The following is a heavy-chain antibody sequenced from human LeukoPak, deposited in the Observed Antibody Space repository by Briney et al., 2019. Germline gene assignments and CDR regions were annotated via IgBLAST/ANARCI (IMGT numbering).Heavy chain of an antibody. CDR1: GFTVSSNY. D-gene: IGHD3-22*01. CDR2: ISSSGSTI. V-gene: IGHV3-11*01. J-gene: IGHJ4*02. CDR3: ASYLDRNYYDSSGYSDY. Sequence: PGGSLRLSCAASGFTVSSNYMSWVRQAPGKGLEWVSYISSSGSTIYYADSVKGRFTISRDNAKNSLYLQMNSLRAKDTAVYYCASYLDRNYYDSSGYSDYWGQGTLVTVSS.